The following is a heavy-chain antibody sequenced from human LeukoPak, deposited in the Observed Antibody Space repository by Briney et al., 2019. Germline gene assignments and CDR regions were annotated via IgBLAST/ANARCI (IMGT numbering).Heavy chain of an antibody. D-gene: IGHD3-16*01. CDR2: ISTDSSYI. CDR1: GFTFSSYS. V-gene: IGHV3-21*01. CDR3: AREVGDSYWHFDL. Sequence: GGSLRLSCAASGFTFSSYSMNWVRQAPGEGLEWVSSISTDSSYIYFADSVKGRFTISRDNGKKSLYLQMNSLRVDDTAVYYCAREVGDSYWHFDLWGRGTLVTVSS. J-gene: IGHJ2*01.